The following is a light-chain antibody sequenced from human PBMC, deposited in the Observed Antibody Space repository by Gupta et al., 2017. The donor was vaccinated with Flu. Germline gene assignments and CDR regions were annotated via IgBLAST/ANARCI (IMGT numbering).Light chain of an antibody. J-gene: IGLJ2*01. CDR2: DDN. CDR1: NIGSKS. V-gene: IGLV3-21*02. CDR3: QAWDSSSDLVV. Sequence: GQTARITCGGNNIGSKSVHWYQQKPGQAPVLVVYDDNDRPSGIPERFSGSNSGNTATLTISRVEAGDEADYYCQAWDSSSDLVVFGGGTKLTVL.